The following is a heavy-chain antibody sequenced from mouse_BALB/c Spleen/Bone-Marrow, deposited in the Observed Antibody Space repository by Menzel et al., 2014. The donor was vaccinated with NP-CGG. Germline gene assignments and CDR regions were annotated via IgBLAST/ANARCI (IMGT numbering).Heavy chain of an antibody. Sequence: DVKLVESGGGLVQPGGSRKFSCAASGFTFSSFAMHWVRQAPEKGLEWVAYISSGSSTIYYADTVMGRFTISRDNPKNTMFLQMTSLRSEDAAMYYCARSGSSSGYFDYWGQGTTLTVSS. V-gene: IGHV5-17*02. CDR1: GFTFSSFA. J-gene: IGHJ2*01. CDR2: ISSGSSTI. CDR3: ARSGSSSGYFDY. D-gene: IGHD1-1*01.